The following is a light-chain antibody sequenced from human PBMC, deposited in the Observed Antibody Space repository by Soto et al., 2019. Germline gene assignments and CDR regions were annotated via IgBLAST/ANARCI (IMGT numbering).Light chain of an antibody. CDR1: QSLLHSNGYNY. Sequence: DIVMTQSPLSLPVTPGEPASISCRSSQSLLHSNGYNYLDWYLQKPGQSPQLLIYLGSNRASGVPDRFSGSGSGTDFTLKISRVEAEDVGVYYCMQAYKGTFGQGTKLEIK. CDR2: LGS. J-gene: IGKJ2*01. V-gene: IGKV2-28*01. CDR3: MQAYKGT.